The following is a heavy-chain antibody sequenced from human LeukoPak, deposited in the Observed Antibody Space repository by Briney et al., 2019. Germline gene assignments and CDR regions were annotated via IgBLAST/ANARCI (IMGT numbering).Heavy chain of an antibody. CDR3: ARAVAVAGGFDY. CDR1: GGSISSYY. D-gene: IGHD6-19*01. J-gene: IGHJ4*02. Sequence: SETLSLTCTVSGGSISSYYWSWIRQPPGKGLEWIGYIYYSGSTNYNPPLKSRVTISVDTSKNQFSLKLSSVTAADTAVYYCARAVAVAGGFDYWGQGTLVTVSS. V-gene: IGHV4-59*01. CDR2: IYYSGST.